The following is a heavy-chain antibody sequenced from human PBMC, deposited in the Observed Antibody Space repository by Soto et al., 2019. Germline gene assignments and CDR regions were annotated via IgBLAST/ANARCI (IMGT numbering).Heavy chain of an antibody. V-gene: IGHV1-69*06. Sequence: QVQLVQSGAEVKKPGSSVKVSCRASGGTFNNYVINWVRQAPGQGLEWMAGIIPIFGTPNYAQKFQGRVTITADKSTSTAYMEIKSLSSDDTAVYYCVRDTYYYHSSGPAPFEYWGQGTQVTVSS. CDR3: VRDTYYYHSSGPAPFEY. CDR2: IIPIFGTP. J-gene: IGHJ4*02. CDR1: GGTFNNYV. D-gene: IGHD3-22*01.